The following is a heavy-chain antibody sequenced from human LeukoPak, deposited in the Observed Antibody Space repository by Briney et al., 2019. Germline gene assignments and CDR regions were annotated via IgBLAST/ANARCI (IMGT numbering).Heavy chain of an antibody. J-gene: IGHJ4*02. V-gene: IGHV1-69*05. CDR2: IIPIFGTA. CDR1: GGTFRSYA. Sequence: ASVKVSCKASGGTFRSYAISWVRQAPGQGLEWMGRIIPIFGTANYAQKFQGRVTITTDESTSTAYMELSSLRSEDTAVYYCARGSLGLYYYDSSGYVHFDYWGQGTLVTVSS. CDR3: ARGSLGLYYYDSSGYVHFDY. D-gene: IGHD3-22*01.